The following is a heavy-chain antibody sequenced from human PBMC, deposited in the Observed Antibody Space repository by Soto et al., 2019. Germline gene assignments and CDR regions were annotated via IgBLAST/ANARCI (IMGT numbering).Heavy chain of an antibody. CDR1: GFTFDSYA. CDR2: IGGSGTTT. Sequence: GGSLRLSCAASGFTFDSYAMRWVRQAPGKGLEWVSGIGGSGTTTHYAVSVKGRFTISRDNSKNTLYLQMNNLRAEDTAVYYCAKTTYISGGGEWSYYGMDVWGQGTTVTVSS. J-gene: IGHJ6*02. CDR3: AKTTYISGGGEWSYYGMDV. V-gene: IGHV3-23*01. D-gene: IGHD6-19*01.